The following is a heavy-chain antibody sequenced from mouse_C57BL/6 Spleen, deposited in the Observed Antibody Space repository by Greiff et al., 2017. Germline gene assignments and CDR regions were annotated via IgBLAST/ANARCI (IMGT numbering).Heavy chain of an antibody. CDR1: GFSLTSYG. J-gene: IGHJ2*01. CDR3: AKNAGSRQYCVY. D-gene: IGHD1-1*01. Sequence: VQLQQSGPGLVQPSQSLSITCTASGFSLTSYGVHWVRQSPGQGLEWLGVIWRGGSTDYNAAFMSRLSITKDNSKSQVFIKMNSLQADDTAIYYCAKNAGSRQYCVYWGPGTTRTDSS. CDR2: IWRGGST. V-gene: IGHV2-5*01.